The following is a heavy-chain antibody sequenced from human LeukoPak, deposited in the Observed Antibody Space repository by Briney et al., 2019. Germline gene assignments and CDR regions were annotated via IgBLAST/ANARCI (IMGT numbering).Heavy chain of an antibody. CDR1: GGSISSGSYY. Sequence: SQTLSLTCTVSGGSISSGSYYWSWIRQPAWKGLEWIGRIYTSGSTNYNPSLKSRVTMSVDTSKNQFSLKLSSVTAADTAVYYCARDPIAAADSDAFDIWGQGTMVTVSS. V-gene: IGHV4-61*02. CDR3: ARDPIAAADSDAFDI. J-gene: IGHJ3*02. D-gene: IGHD6-13*01. CDR2: IYTSGST.